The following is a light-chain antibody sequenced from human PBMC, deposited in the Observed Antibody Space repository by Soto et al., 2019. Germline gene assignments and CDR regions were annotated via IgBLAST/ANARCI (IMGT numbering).Light chain of an antibody. CDR1: QTISAS. J-gene: IGKJ4*01. Sequence: DIQMTQSPSSLSVSVGDRVTITCRASQTISASLNWFQQKAGKSPQLLIHGASNLQTGVPSRFSGSGSGTDFTLTITDLQTEDSATYFCQQGFSTVLTLGGGTKVDIK. V-gene: IGKV1-39*01. CDR3: QQGFSTVLT. CDR2: GAS.